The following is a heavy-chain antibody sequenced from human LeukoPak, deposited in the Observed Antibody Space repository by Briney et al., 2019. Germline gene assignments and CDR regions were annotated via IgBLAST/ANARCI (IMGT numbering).Heavy chain of an antibody. CDR1: GFTFSSNW. V-gene: IGHV3-7*01. D-gene: IGHD6-25*01. J-gene: IGHJ4*02. CDR3: AREGAATYFDY. Sequence: GGSLRLSCAASGFTFSSNWMSWVRQAPGKGLEWVANINKDGSEKYYVDSVKGRFTISRDNAKNSLYLQMNSLRAEDTAVYYCAREGAATYFDYWGQGTLVTVSS. CDR2: INKDGSEK.